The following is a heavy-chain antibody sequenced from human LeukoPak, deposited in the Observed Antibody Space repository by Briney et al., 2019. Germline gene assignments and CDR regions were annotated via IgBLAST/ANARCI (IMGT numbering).Heavy chain of an antibody. V-gene: IGHV4-39*07. D-gene: IGHD6-6*01. CDR1: GGSISSSSYY. J-gene: IGHJ6*02. Sequence: SETLSLTCTVSGGSISSSSYYWGWIRQPPGKGLEWIGSIYYSGSTYYNPSLKSRVTISVDTSKNRFSLKLSSVTAADTAVYFCARSYSTSSGPQYHYGLDFWGQGTTVTVSS. CDR2: IYYSGST. CDR3: ARSYSTSSGPQYHYGLDF.